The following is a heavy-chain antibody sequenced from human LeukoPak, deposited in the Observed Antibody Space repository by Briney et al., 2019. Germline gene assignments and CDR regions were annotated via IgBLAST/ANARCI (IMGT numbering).Heavy chain of an antibody. CDR2: ISGSGGST. V-gene: IGHV3-23*01. Sequence: TGGSLRLSCAASGFTFSSYAMSWVRQAPGKGLEWVSAISGSGGSTYYADSVKGRFTTSRDNSKNTLYLQMNSLRAEDTAVYYCAKEEAVLGSSIDYWGQGTLVTVSS. D-gene: IGHD6-13*01. CDR3: AKEEAVLGSSIDY. J-gene: IGHJ4*02. CDR1: GFTFSSYA.